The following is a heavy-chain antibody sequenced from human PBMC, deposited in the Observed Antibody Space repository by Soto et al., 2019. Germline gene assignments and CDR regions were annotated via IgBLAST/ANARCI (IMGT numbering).Heavy chain of an antibody. CDR2: ISSSGSTI. Sequence: GGSLRLSCAASGFTFSDYYMSWIRQAPGKGLEWVSYISSSGSTIYYADSVKGRFTISRDNAKNSLYLQMNSLRAEDTAVYYCAREGQGSSSTSSAHPSDYWGQGTLVTVSS. CDR3: AREGQGSSSTSSAHPSDY. D-gene: IGHD2-2*01. J-gene: IGHJ4*02. V-gene: IGHV3-11*01. CDR1: GFTFSDYY.